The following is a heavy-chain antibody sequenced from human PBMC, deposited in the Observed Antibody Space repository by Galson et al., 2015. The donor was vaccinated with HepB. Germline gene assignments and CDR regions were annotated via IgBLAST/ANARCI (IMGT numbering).Heavy chain of an antibody. CDR1: GGTFSSYA. Sequence: SVKVSCKASGGTFSSYAISWVRQAPGQGLEWMGGIIPILGIANYAQKFQGRVTITADKSTSTAYMELSSLRSEDTAVYYCARPQTIAAAGNYYYYYMDVWGKGTTVTVSS. V-gene: IGHV1-69*10. D-gene: IGHD6-13*01. J-gene: IGHJ6*03. CDR3: ARPQTIAAAGNYYYYYMDV. CDR2: IIPILGIA.